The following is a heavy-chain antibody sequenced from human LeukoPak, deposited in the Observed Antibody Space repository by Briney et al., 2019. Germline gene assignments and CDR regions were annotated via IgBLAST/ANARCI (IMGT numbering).Heavy chain of an antibody. CDR2: IRYDGSNK. D-gene: IGHD3-10*01. V-gene: IGHV3-30*02. CDR1: GFTFSSYG. J-gene: IGHJ4*02. Sequence: GGSLRLSSAASGFTFSSYGMHWVRQAPGKGLEWVAFIRYDGSNKYYADSVKGRFTISRDNSKNTLYLQMNSLRAEDTAVYYCARDYGSGIDYWGQRTLVTVSS. CDR3: ARDYGSGIDY.